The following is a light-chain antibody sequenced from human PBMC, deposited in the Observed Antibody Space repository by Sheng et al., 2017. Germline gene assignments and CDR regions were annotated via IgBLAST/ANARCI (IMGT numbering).Light chain of an antibody. CDR2: DVS. Sequence: QSALTQPASVSGSPGQSITISCTGTSSDVGGYRYVSWYQQHPGKAPKFMIYDVSNRPSGVSNRFSGSKSGNTASLTISGLQAEDEADYYCSSYTSGSTLEVFGGGTKLTVL. CDR1: SSDVGGYRY. CDR3: SSYTSGSTLEV. J-gene: IGLJ2*01. V-gene: IGLV2-14*03.